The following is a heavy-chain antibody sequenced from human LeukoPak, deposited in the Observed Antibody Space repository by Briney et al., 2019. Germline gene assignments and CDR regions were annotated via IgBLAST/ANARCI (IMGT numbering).Heavy chain of an antibody. CDR1: GLTFNSYS. D-gene: IGHD3-22*01. CDR2: ISPSVTTI. Sequence: PGGPLTLPCAASGLTFNSYSKIWARQAPGKAVVWVSYISPSVTTIYYADSVKGRFTISRDNAKNSMYLQMNSLRDEDTAVYYCASPDYYDSSTYLHDAFDIWGQGTMVAVSS. CDR3: ASPDYYDSSTYLHDAFDI. J-gene: IGHJ3*02. V-gene: IGHV3-48*02.